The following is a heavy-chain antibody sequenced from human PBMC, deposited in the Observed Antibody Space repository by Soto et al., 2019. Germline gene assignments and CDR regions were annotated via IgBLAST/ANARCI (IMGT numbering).Heavy chain of an antibody. Sequence: PSETLSLSCPVTHRSITSNSYFWPWIRQPPGKGLEWIGSIYYSGTTYYNPSLKSRVTISVDRSKNQFSLKLSSVTAADTAVYYCARQPSYYYGMDVWGQGTTVT. CDR1: HRSITSNSYF. J-gene: IGHJ6*02. CDR2: IYYSGTT. V-gene: IGHV4-39*01. CDR3: ARQPSYYYGMDV.